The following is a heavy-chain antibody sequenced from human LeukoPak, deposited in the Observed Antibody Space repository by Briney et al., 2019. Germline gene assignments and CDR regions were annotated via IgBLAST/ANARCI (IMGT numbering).Heavy chain of an antibody. V-gene: IGHV3-48*02. D-gene: IGHD3-10*01. Sequence: PGGSLRLSCAASGFTFSNYAMSWVRQAPGKGLEWVSYISSSSSTIYYADSVKGRFTISRDNAKNSLYLQMNSLRDKDTAVYYCARDLWFGELLLDYWGQGTLVTVSS. J-gene: IGHJ4*02. CDR1: GFTFSNYA. CDR3: ARDLWFGELLLDY. CDR2: ISSSSSTI.